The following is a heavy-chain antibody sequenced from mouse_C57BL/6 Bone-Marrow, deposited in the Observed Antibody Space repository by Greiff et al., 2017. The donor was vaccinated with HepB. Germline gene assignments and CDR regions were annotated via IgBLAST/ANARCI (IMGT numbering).Heavy chain of an antibody. D-gene: IGHD2-4*01. V-gene: IGHV1-50*01. CDR3: ARNDYDDYAMDY. CDR2: IDPSDSYT. Sequence: QVQLQQPGAELVKPGASVKLSCKASGYTFTSYWMQWVKQRPGQGLEWIGEIDPSDSYTNYNQKFKGKATLTVDTSSSTAYMQLSSLTSADSAVYYCARNDYDDYAMDYWGQGTSVTVSS. J-gene: IGHJ4*01. CDR1: GYTFTSYW.